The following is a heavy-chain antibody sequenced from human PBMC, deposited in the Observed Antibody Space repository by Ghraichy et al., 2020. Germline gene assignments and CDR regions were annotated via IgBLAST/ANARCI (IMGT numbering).Heavy chain of an antibody. V-gene: IGHV2-5*02. CDR2: IYWDDDK. Sequence: SGPTLVKPTQTLTLTCTFSGFSLSTSGVGVGWIRQPPGKALEWLALIYWDDDKRYSPSLKSRLTITKDTSKNQVVLTMTNMDPVDTATYYCAHFGATDINNWFDPWGQGTLVTVSS. J-gene: IGHJ5*02. CDR1: GFSLSTSGVG. D-gene: IGHD3-9*01. CDR3: AHFGATDINNWFDP.